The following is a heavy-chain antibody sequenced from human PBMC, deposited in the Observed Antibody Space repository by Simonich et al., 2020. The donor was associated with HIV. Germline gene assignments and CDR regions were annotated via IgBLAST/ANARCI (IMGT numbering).Heavy chain of an antibody. V-gene: IGHV4-34*01. Sequence: QVHLQQWGAGLLKPSETLSLTCAVYGGSFSGYYWSWIRQPPGKGLEWIGEINHSGSTDYNQSLKSRVTISVDTSKNQFSLKLSSVTAADTAVYYCARRTGYDLDYWGQGTLVTVSS. D-gene: IGHD5-12*01. J-gene: IGHJ4*02. CDR3: ARRTGYDLDY. CDR1: GGSFSGYY. CDR2: INHSGST.